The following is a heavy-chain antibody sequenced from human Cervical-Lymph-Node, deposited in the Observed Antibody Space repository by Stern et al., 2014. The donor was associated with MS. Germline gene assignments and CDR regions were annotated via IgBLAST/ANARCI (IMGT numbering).Heavy chain of an antibody. Sequence: QDQLVQSGAEVKKPGSSVKVSCKASGGISWVRQAPGPGLEWMRGVIPFAGTSNYAQKFQGRVTITADTATNTAYLELNSLRVDDTAVYYCARGGGDNWFDPWGQGTLVTVSS. CDR3: ARGGGDNWFDP. J-gene: IGHJ5*02. D-gene: IGHD3-16*01. V-gene: IGHV1-69*14. CDR2: VIPFAGTS. CDR1: GG.